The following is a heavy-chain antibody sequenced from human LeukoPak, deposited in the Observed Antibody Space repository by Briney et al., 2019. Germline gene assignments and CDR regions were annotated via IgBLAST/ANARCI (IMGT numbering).Heavy chain of an antibody. V-gene: IGHV4-61*02. Sequence: SETLSLTCTVSGGSISSGSYYWSWIRQPAGKGLEWIGRIYTSGSTNYNPSLKSRVTISVDTSKNQFSLKLSSVTAADTAVYYCARGGGAFDIWGQGTMVTVSS. D-gene: IGHD3-10*01. J-gene: IGHJ3*02. CDR2: IYTSGST. CDR1: GGSISSGSYY. CDR3: ARGGGAFDI.